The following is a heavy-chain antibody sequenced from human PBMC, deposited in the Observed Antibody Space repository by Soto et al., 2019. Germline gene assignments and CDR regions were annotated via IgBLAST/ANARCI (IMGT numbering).Heavy chain of an antibody. V-gene: IGHV4-59*01. CDR2: LSHSGTT. CDR1: GGSINADF. Sequence: SETLSLTCAVSGGSINADFWAWIRQSPGKGLEWLAFLSHSGTTYYNPSLKSRVTTSVDTSKNQFSLNLRSVTAADTAIYYCARALGYCRGNRRYSPRGYYYGMDVWGQGTTVTVYS. CDR3: ARALGYCRGNRRYSPRGYYYGMDV. J-gene: IGHJ6*02. D-gene: IGHD2-15*01.